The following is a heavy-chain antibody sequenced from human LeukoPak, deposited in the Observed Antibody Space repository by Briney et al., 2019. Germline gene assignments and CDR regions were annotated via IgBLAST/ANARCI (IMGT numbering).Heavy chain of an antibody. CDR2: IYENGGTT. D-gene: IGHD2-21*01. Sequence: GGSLRLSCVGSGFTFRSHAMSWVRQAPEKGLEFVSGIYENGGTTYCADSVKGRFSISRDNSKNTLYLQMDSLRGEDTAVYYCATDFRIGYSAHFDYWGQGALVTVSS. CDR3: ATDFRIGYSAHFDY. CDR1: GFTFRSHA. V-gene: IGHV3-23*01. J-gene: IGHJ4*02.